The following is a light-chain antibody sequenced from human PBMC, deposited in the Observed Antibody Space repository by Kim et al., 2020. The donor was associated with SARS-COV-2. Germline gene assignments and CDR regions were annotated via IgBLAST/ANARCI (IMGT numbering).Light chain of an antibody. Sequence: LGQTVRITCQGDSLRRYYASWYQQKPGQAPVLVIYGKNNRPSGIPDRFSGSSSGNTASLTIPGAQAEDEADYYCNSRDSSGNHLGVFGGGTKLTVL. J-gene: IGLJ3*02. CDR2: GKN. V-gene: IGLV3-19*01. CDR1: SLRRYY. CDR3: NSRDSSGNHLGV.